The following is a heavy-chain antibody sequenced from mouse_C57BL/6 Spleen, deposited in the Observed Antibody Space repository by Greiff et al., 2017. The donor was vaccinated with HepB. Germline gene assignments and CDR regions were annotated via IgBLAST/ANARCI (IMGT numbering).Heavy chain of an antibody. J-gene: IGHJ4*01. CDR3: ARTVVATPYYAMDY. V-gene: IGHV1-80*01. CDR2: IYPGDGDT. CDR1: GYAFSSYW. Sequence: VQLQQSGAELVKPGASVKISCKASGYAFSSYWMNWVKQRPGKGLEWIGQIYPGDGDTNYNGKFKGKATLTADKSSITAYMQLSSLTSEDSAVYFCARTVVATPYYAMDYWGQGTSVTVSS. D-gene: IGHD1-1*01.